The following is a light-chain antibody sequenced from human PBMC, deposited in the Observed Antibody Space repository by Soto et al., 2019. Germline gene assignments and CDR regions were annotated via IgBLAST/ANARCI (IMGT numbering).Light chain of an antibody. CDR2: EVT. CDR1: SSDIGGYNY. V-gene: IGLV2-14*01. Sequence: QSALTQPASVSGSPGQSITISCTGTSSDIGGYNYVSWYQQYPGKAHKLMIYEVTNRPSGVSNRFSGSKYGNSASLTISGLQSEDEADYYCSSYRNTDTLVFGGGTKLTVL. CDR3: SSYRNTDTLV. J-gene: IGLJ3*02.